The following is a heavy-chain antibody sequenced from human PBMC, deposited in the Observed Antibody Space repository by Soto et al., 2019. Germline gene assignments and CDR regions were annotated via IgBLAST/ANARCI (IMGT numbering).Heavy chain of an antibody. V-gene: IGHV3-15*01. D-gene: IGHD1-1*01. CDR2: IKSKNDGGAA. J-gene: IGHJ4*02. Sequence: EVQVVESGGDLVEPGGSLRLSCVTSGFMFSSAWMSWVRQGPGKGLEWVARIKSKNDGGAADYAAPVNGRFSISRDDSKSTLHLQMNSLRAEDTALYYCVEGWNDFWGQGTLVTVSS. CDR1: GFMFSSAW. CDR3: VEGWNDF.